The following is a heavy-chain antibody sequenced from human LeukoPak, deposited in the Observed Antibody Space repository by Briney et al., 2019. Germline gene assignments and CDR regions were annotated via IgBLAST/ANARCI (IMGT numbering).Heavy chain of an antibody. V-gene: IGHV1-69*13. Sequence: SVKVSCKASGGTFSTYTISWVRQAPGQRPEWMGGILPGLPTPNYAQKFQGRVTISADEYTRTAYMELNSLRSNDTAMYYCARSTNYGDGWFGPWGQGTLVTVSS. J-gene: IGHJ5*02. CDR2: ILPGLPTP. D-gene: IGHD4/OR15-4a*01. CDR1: GGTFSTYT. CDR3: ARSTNYGDGWFGP.